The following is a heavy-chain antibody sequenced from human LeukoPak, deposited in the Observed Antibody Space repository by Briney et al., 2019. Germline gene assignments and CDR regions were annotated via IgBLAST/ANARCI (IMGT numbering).Heavy chain of an antibody. D-gene: IGHD6-19*01. CDR3: ARHRMIAVAGRPQSFDY. CDR2: IYYSGST. V-gene: IGHV4-30-4*07. CDR1: GGSISSGGYS. Sequence: SETLSLTCAVSGGSISSGGYSWSWNRQPPGKGLEWIGYIYYSGSTNYNPSLKSRVTISVDTSKNQFSLKLSSVTAADTAVYYCARHRMIAVAGRPQSFDYWGQGTLVTVSS. J-gene: IGHJ4*02.